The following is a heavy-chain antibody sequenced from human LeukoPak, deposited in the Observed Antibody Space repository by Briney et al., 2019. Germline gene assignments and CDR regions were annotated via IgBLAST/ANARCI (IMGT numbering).Heavy chain of an antibody. J-gene: IGHJ4*02. CDR3: ARGTGAVVTYYFDY. V-gene: IGHV4-61*02. D-gene: IGHD4-23*01. CDR2: IYTSGST. CDR1: GGSISSGSYY. Sequence: PSQTLSLTCTVSGGSISSGSYYWSWIRQPAGKGLEWIGRIYTSGSTNYNPSLKSRVTISVDTSKNQFSLKLSSVTAADTAVCYCARGTGAVVTYYFDYWGQGTLVTVSS.